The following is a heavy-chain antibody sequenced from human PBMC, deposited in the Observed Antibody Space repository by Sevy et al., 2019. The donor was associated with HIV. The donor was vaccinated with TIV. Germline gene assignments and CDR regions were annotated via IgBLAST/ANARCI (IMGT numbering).Heavy chain of an antibody. Sequence: GGSLRLSCAASGFTFSSYAMSWVRQAPGKGLEWVSAISGSGGSTYYADSVKGRFTISRDNSKNTLYLQMNSLRVEDTAVYYCAKVFAGMVRGVITPRYWDYYYYMDVWGKGTTVTVSS. D-gene: IGHD3-10*01. J-gene: IGHJ6*03. V-gene: IGHV3-23*01. CDR2: ISGSGGST. CDR1: GFTFSSYA. CDR3: AKVFAGMVRGVITPRYWDYYYYMDV.